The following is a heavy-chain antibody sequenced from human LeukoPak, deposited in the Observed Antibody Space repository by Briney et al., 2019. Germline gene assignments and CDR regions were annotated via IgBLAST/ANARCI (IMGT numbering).Heavy chain of an antibody. J-gene: IGHJ3*02. Sequence: SETLSLTCTVSGGSISSYYWSWIRQPPGKGLEWIGYIYYSGSTNYNPSLKSRVTISVDTSKNQFSLKLSFVTAADTAVYYCARAHSYCSSTSCSYDAFDIWGQGTMVTVSS. CDR3: ARAHSYCSSTSCSYDAFDI. V-gene: IGHV4-59*01. D-gene: IGHD2-2*01. CDR1: GGSISSYY. CDR2: IYYSGST.